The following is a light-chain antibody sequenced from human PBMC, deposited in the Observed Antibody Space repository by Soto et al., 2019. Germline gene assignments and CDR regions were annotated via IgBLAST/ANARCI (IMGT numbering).Light chain of an antibody. V-gene: IGLV2-8*01. J-gene: IGLJ1*01. CDR3: SSYAGSSYV. CDR1: SSDVGGYNY. CDR2: EVN. Sequence: QSALTQPPSASGSPGQSVAISCTGTSSDVGGYNYVSWYQQHPGKAPKLMIYEVNKRPSGVPDRFSGSKSGNTASLTVSGLPAEDEADYYCSSYAGSSYVFGTGTKVTAL.